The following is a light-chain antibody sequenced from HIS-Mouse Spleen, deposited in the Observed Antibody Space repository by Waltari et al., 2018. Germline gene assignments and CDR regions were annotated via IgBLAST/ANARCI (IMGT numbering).Light chain of an antibody. CDR2: DDS. V-gene: IGLV3-21*02. Sequence: SYVLTQPPSVSVAPGQTARSTCGGNNIGSKSVHLYQQKPGQAPVMVVYDDSDRPSGIPERFSGSNSGNTATLTISRVGAGDEADYYCQVWDSSSDRVFGTGTKVTVL. CDR3: QVWDSSSDRV. J-gene: IGLJ1*01. CDR1: NIGSKS.